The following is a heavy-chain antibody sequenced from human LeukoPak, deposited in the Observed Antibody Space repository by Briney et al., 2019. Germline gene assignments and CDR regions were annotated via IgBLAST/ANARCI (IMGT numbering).Heavy chain of an antibody. J-gene: IGHJ4*02. V-gene: IGHV3-30*18. CDR1: GFTFSNYA. CDR3: AKGSHQLYPPLDY. Sequence: GGSLRLSCAVSGFTFSNYAMHWVRQAPGKGLEWVALISYDGTNEYYADSVKGRFTISRDNSKSTLYLQMNSLRPEDTAVYYCAKGSHQLYPPLDYWGQGTLVTVSS. CDR2: ISYDGTNE. D-gene: IGHD2-2*01.